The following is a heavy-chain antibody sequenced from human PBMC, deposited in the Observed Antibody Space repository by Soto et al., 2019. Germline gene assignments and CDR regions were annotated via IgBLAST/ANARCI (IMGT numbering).Heavy chain of an antibody. CDR1: GFSLTTSAVG. V-gene: IGHV2-5*01. Sequence: QIIFNESCPTLLKPTQTLMLTCTFSGFSLTTSAVGVGWIRQPPGKALEWLALIYWNDDKRYSPSLKSRLTITKHTSNNHVVLTMTNMNPADTATYFCAHRTTTVTWGFDPWGQGTLVTVSS. CDR2: IYWNDDK. CDR3: AHRTTTVTWGFDP. J-gene: IGHJ5*02. D-gene: IGHD4-17*01.